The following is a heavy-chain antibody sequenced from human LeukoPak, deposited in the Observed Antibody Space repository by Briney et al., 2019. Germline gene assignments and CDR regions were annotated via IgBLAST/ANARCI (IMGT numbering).Heavy chain of an antibody. Sequence: PGGSLRLSCAASGFTFRSYAMSWVRQAPGKGLEWVSGITASDGRTYYADSVKGRFTISRDNSKNTLYLQMSSLRAEDTAVYYCAKDVSWNWFDPWGQGTLVTVSS. CDR1: GFTFRSYA. V-gene: IGHV3-23*01. J-gene: IGHJ5*02. CDR3: AKDVSWNWFDP. CDR2: ITASDGRT.